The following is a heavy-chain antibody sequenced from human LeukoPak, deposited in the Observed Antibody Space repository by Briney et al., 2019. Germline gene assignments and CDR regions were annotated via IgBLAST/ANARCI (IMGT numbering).Heavy chain of an antibody. V-gene: IGHV1-8*01. J-gene: IGHJ4*02. CDR2: MNPNSGNT. D-gene: IGHD6-13*01. Sequence: ASVKVSCKASGYSFTSYDINWVRQATGQGLEWMGWMNPNSGNTGYAQKFQGRVTMTRSTSISTAYMELSSLRSEDTAVYYCARAIATLYSSSWYSPGVRPNTLDYWGQGTLVTVSS. CDR3: ARAIATLYSSSWYSPGVRPNTLDY. CDR1: GYSFTSYD.